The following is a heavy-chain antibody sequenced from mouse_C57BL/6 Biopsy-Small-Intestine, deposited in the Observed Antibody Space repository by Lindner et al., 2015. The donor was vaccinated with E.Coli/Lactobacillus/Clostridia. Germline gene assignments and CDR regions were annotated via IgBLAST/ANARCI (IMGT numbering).Heavy chain of an antibody. D-gene: IGHD1-1*01. V-gene: IGHV1-80*01. CDR2: IYPGDGDT. J-gene: IGHJ4*01. CDR1: GYAFRSYW. Sequence: VQLQESGAELVKPGASVKISCKASGYAFRSYWMNWVKQRPGKGLEWIGQIYPGDGDTNYNGKFRGKATLTADKSSSTAYMQLSSLTSEDSAVYFCARGDYGSSRDYTLDYWGQGTSVTVSS. CDR3: ARGDYGSSRDYTLDY.